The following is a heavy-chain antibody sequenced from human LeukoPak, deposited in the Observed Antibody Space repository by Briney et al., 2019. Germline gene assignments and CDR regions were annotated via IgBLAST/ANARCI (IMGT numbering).Heavy chain of an antibody. J-gene: IGHJ5*02. CDR1: GGSFSGYY. Sequence: PSETLSLTCAVYGGSFSGYYWSWIRQPPGKGLEWIGEINHSGSTNYNPSLKSRVTISVDTSKNQFSLKLSSVTAADTAVYYCARLRITIFGVVSPTNSRVVWFDPWGQGTLVTVS. CDR3: ARLRITIFGVVSPTNSRVVWFDP. D-gene: IGHD3-3*01. V-gene: IGHV4-34*01. CDR2: INHSGST.